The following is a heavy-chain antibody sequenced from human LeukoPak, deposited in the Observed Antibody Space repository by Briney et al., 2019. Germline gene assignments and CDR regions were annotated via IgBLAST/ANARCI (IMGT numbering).Heavy chain of an antibody. Sequence: SGPTLVKPPQTLTLTCTISGFSLSTSGVGVGWIRQPPGKAPEWLALIFWDDDKRYSPSLESRLTIIKDTSKNQVVLTITNMDPVDTATYYCAHRQFWTFNYWGQGTLVTVSS. CDR1: GFSLSTSGVG. D-gene: IGHD3/OR15-3a*01. CDR3: AHRQFWTFNY. V-gene: IGHV2-5*02. J-gene: IGHJ4*02. CDR2: IFWDDDK.